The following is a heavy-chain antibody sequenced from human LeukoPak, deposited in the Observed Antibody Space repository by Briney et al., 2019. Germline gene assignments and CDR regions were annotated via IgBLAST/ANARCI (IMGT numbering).Heavy chain of an antibody. V-gene: IGHV4-59*04. CDR1: GGSISSYY. CDR3: AQWELYYCYMDV. D-gene: IGHD1-26*01. J-gene: IGHJ6*03. CDR2: IYHSGST. Sequence: SETLSLTCTVSGGSISSYYWSWIRQPPGKGLEWIGYIYHSGSTYYNPSLKSRVTISVDRSKNQFSLKLSSVTAADTAVYYCAQWELYYCYMDVWGKGTTVTVSS.